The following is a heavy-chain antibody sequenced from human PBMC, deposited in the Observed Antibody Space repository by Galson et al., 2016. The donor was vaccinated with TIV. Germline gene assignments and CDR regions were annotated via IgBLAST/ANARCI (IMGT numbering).Heavy chain of an antibody. CDR3: ARDLSPETTTPFDY. Sequence: SVKVSCKASGYTFTGYYIHYVRQAPGQGLEWMGWINPNSGDTNYAQKFQDRVTMTRDTSISTAYVELSRLRSDDTAMYYCARDLSPETTTPFDYWGQGTLVTVSS. J-gene: IGHJ4*02. D-gene: IGHD4-17*01. CDR1: GYTFTGYY. CDR2: INPNSGDT. V-gene: IGHV1-2*02.